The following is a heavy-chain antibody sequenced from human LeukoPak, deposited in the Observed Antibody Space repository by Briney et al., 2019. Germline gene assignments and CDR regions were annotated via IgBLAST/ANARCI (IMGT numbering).Heavy chain of an antibody. V-gene: IGHV4-59*01. CDR2: IYYSGAT. J-gene: IGHJ5*02. CDR3: ARGGVDAAMVLGNWFDP. D-gene: IGHD5-18*01. CDR1: GGSISSYY. Sequence: SETLSLTCTVSGGSISSYYWSWIRQPPGKGLEWIGYIYYSGATKYNPSLKGRVTISVDTSKNQFSLKLSSVTAADTAVYYCARGGVDAAMVLGNWFDPWGQGTLVTVSS.